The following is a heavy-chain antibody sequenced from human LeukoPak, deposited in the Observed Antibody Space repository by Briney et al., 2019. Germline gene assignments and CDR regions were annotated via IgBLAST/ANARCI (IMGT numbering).Heavy chain of an antibody. Sequence: GGSLRLSCAASGFTFSSYAMSWVRQAPGKGLEWVSAISGSGGSTYYADSVKGRFTISRDNSKNTLYLQMNGLRAEDTAVYYCAKAGVVAATPTYNWFDPWGQGTLVTVSS. CDR1: GFTFSSYA. J-gene: IGHJ5*02. V-gene: IGHV3-23*01. CDR3: AKAGVVAATPTYNWFDP. CDR2: ISGSGGST. D-gene: IGHD2-15*01.